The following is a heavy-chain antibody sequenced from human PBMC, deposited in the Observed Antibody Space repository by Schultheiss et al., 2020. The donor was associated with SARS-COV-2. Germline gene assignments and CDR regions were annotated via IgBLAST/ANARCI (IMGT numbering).Heavy chain of an antibody. V-gene: IGHV3-23*01. D-gene: IGHD5-18*01. CDR1: GFTFSSYA. CDR3: ARVVGYSYGFMWYYGMDV. J-gene: IGHJ6*02. CDR2: ISGSGDSP. Sequence: GGSLRLSCAASGFTFSSYAMSWVRQAPGKGLEWVSGISGSGDSPYYADSVRGRFTISRDNSKNTLYLQMNSLRADDTALYYCARVVGYSYGFMWYYGMDVWGQGTTVTVSS.